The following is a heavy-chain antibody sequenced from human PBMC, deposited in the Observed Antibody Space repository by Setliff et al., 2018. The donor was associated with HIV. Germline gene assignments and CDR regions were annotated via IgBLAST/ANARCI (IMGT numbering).Heavy chain of an antibody. V-gene: IGHV1-46*01. CDR1: GYTFTSYY. J-gene: IGHJ5*02. CDR2: INPSGGST. CDR3: ARAQGYCSSTSCYFQDLFDP. Sequence: ASVKVSCKASGYTFTSYYMHWVRQAPGQGLEWMGIINPSGGSTSYAQKFQGRVTMTRDTSTSTVYMELSSLRSEDTAAYYCARAQGYCSSTSCYFQDLFDPWGQGTLVTVSS. D-gene: IGHD2-2*01.